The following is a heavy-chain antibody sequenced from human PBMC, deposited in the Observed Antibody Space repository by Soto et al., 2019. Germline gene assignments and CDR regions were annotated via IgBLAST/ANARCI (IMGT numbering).Heavy chain of an antibody. V-gene: IGHV4-59*08. CDR3: ARQSGWGYAFDY. CDR2: IYYSGST. J-gene: IGHJ4*02. CDR1: GGSISSYY. D-gene: IGHD3-16*01. Sequence: PSETLSLTCTVSGGSISSYYWSWIRQPPGKGLEWIGYIYYSGSTNYNPSLKSRVTISVDTSKNQFSLKLSSVTAADTAVYYCARQSGWGYAFDYWGQGTLVTVSS.